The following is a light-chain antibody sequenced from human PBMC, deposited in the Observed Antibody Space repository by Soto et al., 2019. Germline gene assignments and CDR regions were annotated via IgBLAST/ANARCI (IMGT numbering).Light chain of an antibody. J-gene: IGLJ3*02. CDR2: EVN. V-gene: IGLV2-14*01. CDR1: SNDVGGYNF. CDR3: SSYTSINTGV. Sequence: QSALTQPASVSGSPGQSITISCTGTSNDVGGYNFVSWYQQHPGKAPKVMIYEVNNRPSGVSNRFSGSKSGNTASLTISGLQAEDEADYYCSSYTSINTGVFGGGTKLTVL.